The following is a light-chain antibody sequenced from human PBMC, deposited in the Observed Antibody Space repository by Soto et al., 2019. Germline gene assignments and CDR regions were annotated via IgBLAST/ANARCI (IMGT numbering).Light chain of an antibody. CDR2: DVS. Sequence: QSALTQPASVSGSPGQSITIPCTGTSSDVGGYNYVSWYQQHPGKAPKLIIYDVSNRPSGVSNRFSGSKSGNTASLTISGLQAEDEADYYCSSYTSSSTDVFGTGTKVTVL. CDR3: SSYTSSSTDV. V-gene: IGLV2-14*03. CDR1: SSDVGGYNY. J-gene: IGLJ1*01.